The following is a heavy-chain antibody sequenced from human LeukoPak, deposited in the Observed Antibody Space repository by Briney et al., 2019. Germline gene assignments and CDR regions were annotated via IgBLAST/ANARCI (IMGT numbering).Heavy chain of an antibody. J-gene: IGHJ3*02. CDR3: CHSLSGRTGAFDI. D-gene: IGHD2-21*01. CDR1: GDSVSSNSAA. Sequence: SQTHSLTCAISGDSVSSNSAAWNWIRQSPSRGLEWLGRTYYRSKWYNDYAVSVKSRITINPDTSKNQFSLQPDSVTPEDTAVYYCCHSLSGRTGAFDIWGRGTVVTVSS. CDR2: TYYRSKWYN. V-gene: IGHV6-1*01.